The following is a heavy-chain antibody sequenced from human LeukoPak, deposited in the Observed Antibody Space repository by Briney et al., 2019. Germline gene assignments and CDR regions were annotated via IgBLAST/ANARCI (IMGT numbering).Heavy chain of an antibody. D-gene: IGHD2-15*01. CDR2: IHQDGNEK. CDR1: GFTFSTYW. J-gene: IGHJ4*02. Sequence: PGGSLRLSCAASGFTFSTYWMSWVRQAPGKGLEWVANIHQDGNEKYYVDSVKGRFTISRDNAKNSLYLQMNSLRAEGTAVSYCARGDKFSGDYWGQGTLVTVSS. CDR3: ARGDKFSGDY. V-gene: IGHV3-7*04.